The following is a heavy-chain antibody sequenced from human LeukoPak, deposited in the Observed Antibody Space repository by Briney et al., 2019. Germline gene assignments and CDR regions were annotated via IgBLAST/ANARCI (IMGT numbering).Heavy chain of an antibody. J-gene: IGHJ4*02. CDR3: ARLRPRTNHDFSSGYYAFDY. CDR2: VYSGAY. Sequence: PSETLSLTCTVSGASITNYFWGWIRQPPGKGLQWIGYVYSGAYYYNPSLVSRLTVSLDTAKNQFSLGLRSVTAADTAVYYSARLRPRTNHDFSSGYYAFDYWGQGTLVTVSS. D-gene: IGHD3-3*01. CDR1: GASITNYF. V-gene: IGHV4-4*09.